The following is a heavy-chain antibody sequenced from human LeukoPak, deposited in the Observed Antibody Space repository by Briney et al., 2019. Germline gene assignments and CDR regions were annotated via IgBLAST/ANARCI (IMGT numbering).Heavy chain of an antibody. D-gene: IGHD6-6*01. Sequence: SETLSLTCAVSGGSSSSSNWWNWVRQPPGKGLEWIGEIDHSGRTNYNPSLKSRVTISVDKSKNQISLKLSSVTAADTAVYYCARTAARRFDYWGQGTLVTVSS. J-gene: IGHJ4*02. CDR2: IDHSGRT. V-gene: IGHV4-4*02. CDR3: ARTAARRFDY. CDR1: GGSSSSSNW.